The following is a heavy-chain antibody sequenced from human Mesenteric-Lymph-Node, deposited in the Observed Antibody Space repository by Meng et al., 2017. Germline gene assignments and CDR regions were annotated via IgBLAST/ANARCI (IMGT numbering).Heavy chain of an antibody. Sequence: QVQLQESGPGLVRPSETLSLTCTVSGGSVSSGSYYWSWIRQHPGKGLEWIGYIYHNGSTYYDPYFKSRVTISLDRSKNQVSLKLNSVTAADTAVYSCARLGPRWFDPWGQGTLVTVSS. CDR1: GGSVSSGSYY. V-gene: IGHV4-61*01. CDR2: IYHNGST. J-gene: IGHJ5*02. CDR3: ARLGPRWFDP. D-gene: IGHD7-27*01.